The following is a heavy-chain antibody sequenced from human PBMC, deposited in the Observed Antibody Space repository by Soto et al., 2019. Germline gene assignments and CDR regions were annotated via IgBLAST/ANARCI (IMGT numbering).Heavy chain of an antibody. CDR3: AREGALYNSSRTTYFDS. D-gene: IGHD6-13*01. Sequence: QVQLVQSGAEAKKPGASVKVSCKASGYMFTNYYLHWVRQAPGQGLEWMGMINPSGGSTSYAQNFRDRVTLTRDTSTTTIYLEMNSLRFADTAVYYCAREGALYNSSRTTYFDSWGQGTLVTVSS. CDR2: INPSGGST. J-gene: IGHJ4*02. CDR1: GYMFTNYY. V-gene: IGHV1-46*01.